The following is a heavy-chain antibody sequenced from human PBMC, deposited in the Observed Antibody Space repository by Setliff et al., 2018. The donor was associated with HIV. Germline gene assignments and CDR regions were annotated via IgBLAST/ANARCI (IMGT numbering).Heavy chain of an antibody. Sequence: ASVKVSCKASGYTFTSYGMSWVRQAPGQGLEWMGWINTNTGNPTYAQGFTGRFVFSFDTSVSTAYLQISGLKAEDTAVYYCATRGEQLYFYGMDVWGQGTTVTVSS. CDR3: ATRGEQLYFYGMDV. J-gene: IGHJ6*02. CDR2: INTNTGNP. D-gene: IGHD1-26*01. V-gene: IGHV7-4-1*02. CDR1: GYTFTSYG.